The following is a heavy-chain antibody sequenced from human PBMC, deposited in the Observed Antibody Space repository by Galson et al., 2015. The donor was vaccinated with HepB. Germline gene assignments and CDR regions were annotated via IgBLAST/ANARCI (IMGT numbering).Heavy chain of an antibody. Sequence: SLRLSCAASGFTFSSYGMHWVRQAPGKGLEWVALISYDGSNKYYADSVKGRFTISRDNSKNTLYLQMNSLRAEDTAMYYCAKSPYSSSWINFDYWGQGILVTVSS. J-gene: IGHJ4*02. V-gene: IGHV3-30*18. CDR3: AKSPYSSSWINFDY. CDR1: GFTFSSYG. CDR2: ISYDGSNK. D-gene: IGHD6-13*01.